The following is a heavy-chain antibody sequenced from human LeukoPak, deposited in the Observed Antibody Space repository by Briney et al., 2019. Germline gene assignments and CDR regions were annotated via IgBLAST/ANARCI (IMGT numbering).Heavy chain of an antibody. D-gene: IGHD2-15*01. Sequence: PSETLSLTCTVSGGSISSSSYYWSWIRQPPGKGLEWIGYIYPSGSTYYNPSLKSRVTISVDTSKNQFSLKLSSVTAADTAVYYCARVTGVCSGGSCYSRPRDTAMVIVFDYWGQGTLVTVSS. CDR3: ARVTGVCSGGSCYSRPRDTAMVIVFDY. V-gene: IGHV4-61*01. CDR2: IYPSGST. J-gene: IGHJ4*02. CDR1: GGSISSSSYY.